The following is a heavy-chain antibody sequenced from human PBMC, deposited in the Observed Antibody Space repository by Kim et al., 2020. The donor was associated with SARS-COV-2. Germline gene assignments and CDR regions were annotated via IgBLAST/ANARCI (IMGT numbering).Heavy chain of an antibody. Sequence: ASVKVSCKASGYTFTSYAMNWVRQAPGQGLEWMGWINTNTGNPTYAQGFTGRFVFSLDTSVSTAYLQISSLKAEDTAVYYCARLGRIVVVPAGTKDYYYYMDVWGKGTTVTVSS. CDR3: ARLGRIVVVPAGTKDYYYYMDV. V-gene: IGHV7-4-1*02. D-gene: IGHD2-2*01. J-gene: IGHJ6*03. CDR1: GYTFTSYA. CDR2: INTNTGNP.